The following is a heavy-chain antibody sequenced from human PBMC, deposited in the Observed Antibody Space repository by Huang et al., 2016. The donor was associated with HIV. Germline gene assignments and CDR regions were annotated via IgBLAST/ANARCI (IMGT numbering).Heavy chain of an antibody. Sequence: EVELVESGGGLVKPGGSLRLSGAASGFAFSSYGMNWVRQAPGKGLGWVAFIGRDSSYIYYADSGKGRVTISRDNAKSSIYLQLDSLRAEDTAVYYCAYQQWLVGGLNHWGQGTLVVVSS. CDR2: IGRDSSYI. J-gene: IGHJ5*02. CDR3: AYQQWLVGGLNH. D-gene: IGHD6-19*01. CDR1: GFAFSSYG. V-gene: IGHV3-21*02.